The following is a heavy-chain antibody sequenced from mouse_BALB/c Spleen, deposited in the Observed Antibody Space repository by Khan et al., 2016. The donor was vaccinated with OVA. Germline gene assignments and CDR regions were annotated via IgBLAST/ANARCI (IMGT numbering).Heavy chain of an antibody. J-gene: IGHJ3*01. D-gene: IGHD2-12*01. CDR1: GFSLSTYG. Sequence: QMQLEESGPGLVQPSQSLSITCTVSGFSLSTYGIHWVRQSPGKGLEWLGVIWNDGRTDYNVPFISRLSITKDNSKSQVFFKMNSQQPDDTAIYYCARNSYRYDFTYWGQGTLVTVSA. CDR3: ARNSYRYDFTY. CDR2: IWNDGRT. V-gene: IGHV2-2*01.